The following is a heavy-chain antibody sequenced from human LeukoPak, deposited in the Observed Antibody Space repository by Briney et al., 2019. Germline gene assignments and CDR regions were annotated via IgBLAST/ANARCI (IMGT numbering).Heavy chain of an antibody. D-gene: IGHD3-22*01. CDR1: GGSFSGYY. CDR2: INHSGST. J-gene: IGHJ4*02. V-gene: IGHV4-34*01. CDR3: ATLGEYYDSSGYYYN. Sequence: SETLSLTCAVYGGSFSGYYWSWIRQPPGKALEWIGEINHSGSTYYNPSLKSRVTISVDSSKNQFSLKLTSVTAADTAVYYCATLGEYYDSSGYYYNWGQGTLVTVSS.